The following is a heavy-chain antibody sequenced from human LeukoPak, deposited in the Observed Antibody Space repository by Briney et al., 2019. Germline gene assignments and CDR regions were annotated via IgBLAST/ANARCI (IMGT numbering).Heavy chain of an antibody. D-gene: IGHD6-6*01. CDR3: ARTPIDTYSSSASPFDY. V-gene: IGHV1-2*06. CDR1: GYTFTGYY. J-gene: IGHJ4*02. CDR2: INPNSGGT. Sequence: GASVRVSCKASGYTFTGYYMHWVRQAPGQGLEWMGRINPNSGGTNYAQTFQGRVTMTRDTPISTAYMELSRLRSDDTAVYYCARTPIDTYSSSASPFDYWGQGTLVTVSS.